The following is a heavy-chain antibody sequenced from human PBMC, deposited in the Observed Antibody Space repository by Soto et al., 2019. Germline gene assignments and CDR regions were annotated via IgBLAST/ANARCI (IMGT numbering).Heavy chain of an antibody. CDR1: GGSISSSSYY. J-gene: IGHJ4*02. CDR2: IYYSGST. CDR3: ARSGYSYGPNPLLY. Sequence: PSETLSLTCTVSGGSISSSSYYWGWIRQPPGKGLEWIGYIYYSGSTYYNPSLKSRVTISVDTSKNQSSLKLSSVTAADTAVYYCARSGYSYGPNPLLYWGQGTLVTVSS. V-gene: IGHV4-39*07. D-gene: IGHD5-18*01.